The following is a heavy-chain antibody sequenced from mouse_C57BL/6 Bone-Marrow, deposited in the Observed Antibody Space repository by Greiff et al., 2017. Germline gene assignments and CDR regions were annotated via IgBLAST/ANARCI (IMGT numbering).Heavy chain of an antibody. D-gene: IGHD2-1*01. CDR3: ARSSGNCEGTPFAY. V-gene: IGHV1-7*01. J-gene: IGHJ3*01. Sequence: QVQLKQSGAELAKPGASVKLSCKASGYTFTSYWMHWVKQRPGQGLEWIGYINPSSGYTTYNQKFKDKATLTADKSSSTAYMELSSLTYEDSAVYYCARSSGNCEGTPFAYWGQGTLVTVSA. CDR2: INPSSGYT. CDR1: GYTFTSYW.